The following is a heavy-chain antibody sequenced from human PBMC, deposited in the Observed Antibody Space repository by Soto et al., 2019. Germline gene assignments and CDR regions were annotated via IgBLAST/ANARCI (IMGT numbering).Heavy chain of an antibody. V-gene: IGHV5-51*01. CDR3: ARGAKGGSHFYGTDV. D-gene: IGHD6-19*01. Sequence: GESLKISCKGSGYSFSTYWIGWVRQMPGKGLEWMGIKYPGDSETTYSPSFEGQVTISLDKSISTAYLHWSSLKASDTAIYYCARGAKGGSHFYGTDVWGQGTAGTVFS. CDR2: KYPGDSET. J-gene: IGHJ6*02. CDR1: GYSFSTYW.